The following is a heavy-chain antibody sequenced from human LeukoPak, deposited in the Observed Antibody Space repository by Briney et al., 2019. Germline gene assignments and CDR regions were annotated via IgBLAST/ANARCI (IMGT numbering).Heavy chain of an antibody. J-gene: IGHJ4*02. CDR1: HYSFTNYI. D-gene: IGHD2/OR15-2a*01. CDR3: ARVRGEYYFDY. Sequence: GASVKVSCKASHYSFTNYIITWVRQAPGQGLEWMGWISDYNGNTDYAQKLQGRVTMTTDTSTSTAYMELRSLRSDDTAVYYCARVRGEYYFDYWGQGTLVTASS. V-gene: IGHV1-18*04. CDR2: ISDYNGNT.